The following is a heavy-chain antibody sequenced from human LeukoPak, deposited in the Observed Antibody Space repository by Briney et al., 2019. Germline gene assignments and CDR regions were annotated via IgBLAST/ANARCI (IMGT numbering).Heavy chain of an antibody. CDR3: ARDGPGYYDSSGYYY. J-gene: IGHJ4*02. CDR2: IKQDGSEK. Sequence: GGSLRLSCAASGFTVSGYWMSWVRQAPGKGLEWVANIKQDGSEKYYVDSVKGRFTVSRDNAKNSLYLQMNSLRAEDTAVYYCARDGPGYYDSSGYYYWGQGTLVTVSS. D-gene: IGHD3-22*01. V-gene: IGHV3-7*04. CDR1: GFTVSGYW.